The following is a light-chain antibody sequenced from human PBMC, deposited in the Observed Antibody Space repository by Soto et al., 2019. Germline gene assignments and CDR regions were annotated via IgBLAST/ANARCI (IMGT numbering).Light chain of an antibody. Sequence: EIVLTQSPATLSLSPGERATLSCRASQSVSSNYLAWYQQKPGLAPSLLIYGASSRATGIPDRFSGSGSGADFTLTISRLEPEDFAVYYCQQYGSSPQTFGQGTKVEIK. CDR3: QQYGSSPQT. J-gene: IGKJ1*01. CDR1: QSVSSNY. CDR2: GAS. V-gene: IGKV3-20*01.